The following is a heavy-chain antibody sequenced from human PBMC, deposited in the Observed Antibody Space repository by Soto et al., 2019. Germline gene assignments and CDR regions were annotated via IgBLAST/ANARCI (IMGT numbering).Heavy chain of an antibody. J-gene: IGHJ4*02. CDR3: AREFSNSPEAFDS. V-gene: IGHV4-61*01. Sequence: QVHLQESGPGQVKPSETLSLICTVSGGSVNSDNFYWSWIRQPPGRGLEWIGYVYYTGSTNYNPSLQSRVTISIDTSRNQFSLKLSSVAAADTAVYYCAREFSNSPEAFDSWGQGSLVTVSS. CDR1: GGSVNSDNFY. CDR2: VYYTGST. D-gene: IGHD6-6*01.